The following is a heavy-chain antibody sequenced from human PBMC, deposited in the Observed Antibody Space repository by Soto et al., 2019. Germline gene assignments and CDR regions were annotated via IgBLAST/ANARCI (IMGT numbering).Heavy chain of an antibody. Sequence: QMQLVQSDSEVKKPGSSVKVSCKASRDSFSSYAIIWVRQAPGQGLEWMGGIIPITGRPKYAQKFQGRVTITADESTATAYLELSTLRSDDTAISYCGRDRMGATMEGYYYWGQGTLIAVSS. V-gene: IGHV1-69*01. J-gene: IGHJ4*02. CDR3: GRDRMGATMEGYYY. CDR1: RDSFSSYA. CDR2: IIPITGRP. D-gene: IGHD1-26*01.